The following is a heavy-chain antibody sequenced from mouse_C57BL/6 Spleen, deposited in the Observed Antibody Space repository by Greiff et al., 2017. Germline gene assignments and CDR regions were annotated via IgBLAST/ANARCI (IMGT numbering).Heavy chain of an antibody. V-gene: IGHV1-15*01. D-gene: IGHD2-12*01. J-gene: IGHJ4*01. CDR2: IDPETGGT. CDR1: GYTFTDYE. Sequence: QVQLKESGAELVRPGASVTLSCKASGYTFTDYEMHWVKQTPVHGLEWIGAIDPETGGTAYNQKFKGKAILTADKSSSTAYMELRSLTSEDSAVYYCTREGVYDDYCAMDYWGQGTSVTVSS. CDR3: TREGVYDDYCAMDY.